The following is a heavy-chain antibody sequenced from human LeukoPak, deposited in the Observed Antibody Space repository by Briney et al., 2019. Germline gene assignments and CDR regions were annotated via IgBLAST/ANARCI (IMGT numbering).Heavy chain of an antibody. J-gene: IGHJ4*02. CDR3: AREVATYDSGFDY. V-gene: IGHV4-30-4*08. D-gene: IGHD5-12*01. CDR1: GGSVSSGSYY. CDR2: IYYSGST. Sequence: PSETLSLTCTVSGGSVSSGSYYWSWIRQPPGKGLEWIGYIYYSGSTYYNPSLKSRVTISVDTSKNQFSLKLSSVTAADTAVYYCAREVATYDSGFDYWGQGTLVTVSS.